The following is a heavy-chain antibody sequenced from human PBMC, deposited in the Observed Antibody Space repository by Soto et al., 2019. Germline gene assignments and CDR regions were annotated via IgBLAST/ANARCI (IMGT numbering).Heavy chain of an antibody. CDR3: ARDRGHDAQDYYSRSMDV. CDR1: GLTFRTYT. V-gene: IGHV3-21*01. Sequence: PGGSLRISCISSGLTFRTYTMNWVRQAPGKGLEWVSGIRGFSPYTFYAESVKGRFTISRDNAKNSLYLQMNSLRAEDTAVYYCARDRGHDAQDYYSRSMDVPGQGIT. J-gene: IGHJ6*02. D-gene: IGHD3-10*01. CDR2: IRGFSPYT.